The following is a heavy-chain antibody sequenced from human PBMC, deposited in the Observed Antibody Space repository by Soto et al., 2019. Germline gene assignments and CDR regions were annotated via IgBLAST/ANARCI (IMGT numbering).Heavy chain of an antibody. V-gene: IGHV1-8*01. D-gene: IGHD3-22*01. CDR3: VLVPFAIVSSGHTMDV. Sequence: QVQLVQSGAEVKKPGASVKVSCKASGYTFTSYDMNWVRQAPGQGLEWMGWVNPNSGDTAYAQKFQCRVTITRNTSISTAYMELSSLRSEDPAVYYFVLVPFAIVSSGHTMDVWGKGTTVTVSS. CDR1: GYTFTSYD. CDR2: VNPNSGDT. J-gene: IGHJ6*03.